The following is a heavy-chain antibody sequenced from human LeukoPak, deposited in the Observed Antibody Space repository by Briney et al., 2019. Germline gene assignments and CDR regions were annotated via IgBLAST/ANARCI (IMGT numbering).Heavy chain of an antibody. J-gene: IGHJ2*01. D-gene: IGHD4-17*01. Sequence: SETLSLTCIVSGGAISSSSHYWGWIRQPPGEGLEWIGSIYHSGSTVYNPSLKSRVAISVDTSRNQFSLKLNSVTASDTAVYYCARNTTVTDWYFDLWGRGTLVTVSS. CDR1: GGAISSSSHY. CDR3: ARNTTVTDWYFDL. V-gene: IGHV4-39*01. CDR2: IYHSGST.